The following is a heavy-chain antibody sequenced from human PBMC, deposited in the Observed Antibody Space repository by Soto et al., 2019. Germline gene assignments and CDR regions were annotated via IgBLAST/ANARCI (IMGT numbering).Heavy chain of an antibody. Sequence: SETLSLTCAVYGGSFSGYYWSWIRQPPGKGLEWIGEINHSGSTNYNPSLKSRVTISVDTSKNQFSLKLSSVTAADTAVYYCARGRSAAGYYYYVDVWGKGTTVTVSS. CDR1: GGSFSGYY. D-gene: IGHD6-13*01. J-gene: IGHJ6*03. V-gene: IGHV4-34*01. CDR2: INHSGST. CDR3: ARGRSAAGYYYYVDV.